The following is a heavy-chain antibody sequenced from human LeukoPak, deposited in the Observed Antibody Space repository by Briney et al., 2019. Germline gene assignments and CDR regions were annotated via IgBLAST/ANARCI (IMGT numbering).Heavy chain of an antibody. D-gene: IGHD2-15*01. CDR2: ISYDGSNK. Sequence: GGSLRLSCAASGFTFDDYAMHWVRQAPGKGLEWVAVISYDGSNKYYADSVKGRFTISRDNAKNSLYLQMNSLRAEDTAVYYCARDFTTQDYCSGGSCYSPDYWGQGTLVTVSS. V-gene: IGHV3-30-3*01. J-gene: IGHJ4*02. CDR3: ARDFTTQDYCSGGSCYSPDY. CDR1: GFTFDDYA.